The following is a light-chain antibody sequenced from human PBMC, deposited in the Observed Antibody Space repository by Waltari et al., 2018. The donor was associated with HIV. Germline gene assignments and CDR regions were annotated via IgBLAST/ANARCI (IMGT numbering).Light chain of an antibody. CDR3: SSYAGSNNVV. Sequence: QSALTQPPSASGSPGQSVTISCTGTSSDVGGYNYVSWYQQHPGKAPKLMIYEVSKRPSGVPDRFFGSKSGNMASLTVSGLQAEDEADYYCSSYAGSNNVVFGGGTKLTVL. V-gene: IGLV2-8*01. CDR2: EVS. J-gene: IGLJ2*01. CDR1: SSDVGGYNY.